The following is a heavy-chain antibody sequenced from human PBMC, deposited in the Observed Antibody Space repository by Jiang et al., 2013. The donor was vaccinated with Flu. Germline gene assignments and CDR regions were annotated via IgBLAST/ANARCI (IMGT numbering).Heavy chain of an antibody. CDR3: ASSWDTIAAADNGFDP. D-gene: IGHD6-13*01. V-gene: IGHV6-1*01. Sequence: SQTLSLTCAISGDSVSSNSAAWNWIRQSPSRGLEWLGRTYYRSKWYNDYAVSVKSRITINPDTSKNQFSLQLNSVTPEDTAVYYCASSWDTIAAADNGFDPWGQGTLVTVSS. CDR2: TYYRSKWYN. CDR1: GDSVSSNSAA. J-gene: IGHJ5*02.